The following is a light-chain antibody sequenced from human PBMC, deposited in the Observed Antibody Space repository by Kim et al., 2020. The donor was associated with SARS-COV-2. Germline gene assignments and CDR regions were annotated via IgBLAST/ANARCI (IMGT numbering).Light chain of an antibody. Sequence: VAPGERSTFTGRTSHSINTEWAWYQQEPGQTPRLLISDASTRATGIPARFSGSGTGTEFTLTISNLQSEDFAVYYCQQYNNWPLTFGGGTKVDIK. J-gene: IGKJ4*01. CDR2: DAS. CDR1: HSINTE. V-gene: IGKV3D-15*01. CDR3: QQYNNWPLT.